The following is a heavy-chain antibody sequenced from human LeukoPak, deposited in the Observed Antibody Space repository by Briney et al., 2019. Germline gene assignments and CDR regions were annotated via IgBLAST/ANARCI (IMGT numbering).Heavy chain of an antibody. V-gene: IGHV4-38-2*02. CDR3: ARVLGGSARGSLDY. CDR1: GYSISSGYY. CDR2: IYHSGST. Sequence: PSETLSLTCTVSGYSISSGYYWGWIRQPPGRGLEWIGSIYHSGSTYCNPSLKSRVTISVDTSKNQFSLKLSSVTAADTAVYYCARVLGGSARGSLDYWGQGTLVTVSS. J-gene: IGHJ4*02. D-gene: IGHD1-26*01.